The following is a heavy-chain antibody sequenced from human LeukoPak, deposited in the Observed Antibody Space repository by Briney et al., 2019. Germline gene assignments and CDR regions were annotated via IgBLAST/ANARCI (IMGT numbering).Heavy chain of an antibody. Sequence: GGSLRLSCAASGFTFPSYAMTWVRQAPGEGLEWEWVSSISTSGANTYYADSVRGRFTIPRDNSKNTLYLQMNSLRADDTAVYYCARDIRGSGNYGWFDPWGQGTLVTVSS. CDR3: ARDIRGSGNYGWFDP. J-gene: IGHJ5*02. CDR1: GFTFPSYA. CDR2: ISTSGANT. D-gene: IGHD3-10*01. V-gene: IGHV3-23*01.